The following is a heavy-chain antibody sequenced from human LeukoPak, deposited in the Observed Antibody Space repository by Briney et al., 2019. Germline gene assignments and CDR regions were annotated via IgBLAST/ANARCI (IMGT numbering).Heavy chain of an antibody. Sequence: SETLSLTCTVSGGSISSYYWSWIRQPPGKGLEWIGYISYSGGTDYNPSLKSRVTISLDTSKNHFSLNVSSVTAADTAVYYCARQISSGWYLFDYWGQGTLVTVSS. D-gene: IGHD6-19*01. CDR1: GGSISSYY. CDR3: ARQISSGWYLFDY. J-gene: IGHJ4*02. CDR2: ISYSGGT. V-gene: IGHV4-59*08.